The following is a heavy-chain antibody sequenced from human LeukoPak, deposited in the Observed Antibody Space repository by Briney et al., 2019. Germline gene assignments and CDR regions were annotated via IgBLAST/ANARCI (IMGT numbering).Heavy chain of an antibody. D-gene: IGHD2-2*01. V-gene: IGHV4-39*07. CDR2: IYYSGST. J-gene: IGHJ4*02. CDR1: GGSISSSSYY. CDR3: ARGWGYCSSTSCYLDY. Sequence: PSETLSLTCTVSGGSISSSSYYWGWIRQPPGKGLEWIGSIYYSGSTYYNPSLKSRVTISVDTSKNQFSLKLSSVTAADTAVYYCARGWGYCSSTSCYLDYWGQGTLVTVSS.